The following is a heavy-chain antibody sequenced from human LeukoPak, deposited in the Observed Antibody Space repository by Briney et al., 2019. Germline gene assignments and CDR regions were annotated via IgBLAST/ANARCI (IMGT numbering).Heavy chain of an antibody. J-gene: IGHJ4*02. CDR2: IFHIGNT. CDR1: PGSISRFY. V-gene: IGHV4-59*08. CDR3: AGTMTTHFAY. Sequence: PSETLSLTCSVSPGSISRFYWSWIRQAPGKEPEWIGYIFHIGNTNYNPSLRGRVTISIDTSKNEFSLDLTSVTAADTAVYYCAGTMTTHFAYWGQGALVTVST. D-gene: IGHD4-17*01.